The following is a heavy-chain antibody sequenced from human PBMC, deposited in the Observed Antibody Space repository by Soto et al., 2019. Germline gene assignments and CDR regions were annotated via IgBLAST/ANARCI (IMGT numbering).Heavy chain of an antibody. D-gene: IGHD1-26*01. CDR3: VQGASTAHQPLDS. Sequence: QVQLVESGGGVVQPGRSLGLSCAASGFIFRNFGMHWVRRAPGKGLEWVAVISGDGNDKYYPDSMKGRFTISRDNFNNTLYLQLNSLRPEDTAVYHCVQGASTAHQPLDSWGQGVLVTVSS. CDR2: ISGDGNDK. J-gene: IGHJ4*02. CDR1: GFIFRNFG. V-gene: IGHV3-30*03.